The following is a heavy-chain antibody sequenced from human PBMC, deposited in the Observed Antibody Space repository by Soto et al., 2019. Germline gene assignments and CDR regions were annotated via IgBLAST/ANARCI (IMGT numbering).Heavy chain of an antibody. CDR1: GYSFTNYG. V-gene: IGHV1-18*01. Sequence: QDQLVQSGVEVKKPGASVKVSCKASGYSFTNYGITWVRQAPGQGFEWMGWISAYNGNTNYAQKFQGRVPMTTAASTSTSYLELRSLRSDDTAVYYCARDRGVAPPVAGNTHYYYYMDVWGKGTTVTVSS. D-gene: IGHD6-19*01. CDR2: ISAYNGNT. CDR3: ARDRGVAPPVAGNTHYYYYMDV. J-gene: IGHJ6*03.